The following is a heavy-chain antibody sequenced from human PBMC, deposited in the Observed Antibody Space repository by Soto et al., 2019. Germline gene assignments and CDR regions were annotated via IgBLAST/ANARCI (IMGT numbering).Heavy chain of an antibody. CDR1: GGSISSYY. CDR3: GRVFSWGYYYGMDV. V-gene: IGHV4-59*01. Sequence: QVQLQESGPGLVKPSETLSLTCTVSGGSISSYYWSWIRQPPGKGLEWIGYIYYSGSTNYNPSLKSRVTISVDTSKNQFSLKLSSVTAADTAVYYCGRVFSWGYYYGMDVWGQGTTVTVSS. D-gene: IGHD1-26*01. J-gene: IGHJ6*02. CDR2: IYYSGST.